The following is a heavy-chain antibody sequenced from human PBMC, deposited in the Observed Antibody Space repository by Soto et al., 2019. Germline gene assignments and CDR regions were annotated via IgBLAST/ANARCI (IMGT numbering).Heavy chain of an antibody. Sequence: SETLSLTCTVSGGSISSCYWSWIRQPPGKGLEWIGYIYYSGSTNYNPSLKSRVTISVDTSKNQFSLKLSSVTAADTAVYYCARDRDSGSYAGAFDIWGQGTMVTFS. CDR1: GGSISSCY. CDR3: ARDRDSGSYAGAFDI. J-gene: IGHJ3*02. V-gene: IGHV4-59*01. D-gene: IGHD1-26*01. CDR2: IYYSGST.